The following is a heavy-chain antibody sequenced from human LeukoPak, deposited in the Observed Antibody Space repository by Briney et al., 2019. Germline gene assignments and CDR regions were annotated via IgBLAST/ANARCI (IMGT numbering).Heavy chain of an antibody. J-gene: IGHJ4*02. V-gene: IGHV3-7*01. CDR2: IKQDGSEK. CDR3: ARPIGKGRDY. D-gene: IGHD1-26*01. Sequence: GGSLRLSCAASGFTFSSYWMTWVRQAPGKGLEWVANIKQDGSEKSYVDSVKGRFTISRDNAKNSLYLEMNSLRAEDTAVYYCARPIGKGRDYWGQGNLVTVFS. CDR1: GFTFSSYW.